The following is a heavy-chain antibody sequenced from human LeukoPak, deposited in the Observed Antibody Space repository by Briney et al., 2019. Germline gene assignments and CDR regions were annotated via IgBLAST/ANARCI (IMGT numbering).Heavy chain of an antibody. CDR2: LSSNSANT. CDR3: AKDGTGCGGDCYSAY. D-gene: IGHD2-21*02. J-gene: IGHJ4*02. V-gene: IGHV3-23*01. CDR1: GFTFDTYG. Sequence: PGGSLRLSCAASGFTFDTYGMSWVRQAPGKGLEWVSSLSSNSANTYYADSVKGRFTISRDNSKNTLYLQMNSLRAEDTAVYYCAKDGTGCGGDCYSAYWGQGTLVTVSS.